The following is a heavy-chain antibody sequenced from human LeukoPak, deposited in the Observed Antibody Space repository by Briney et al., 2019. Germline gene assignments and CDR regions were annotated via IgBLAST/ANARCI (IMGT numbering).Heavy chain of an antibody. CDR3: ARGLTGSYDY. J-gene: IGHJ4*02. D-gene: IGHD1-26*01. CDR1: GASISLYH. V-gene: IGHV4-59*01. Sequence: PSETLSLTCTVSGASISLYHWSWIRQPPGKGLEWIGYIYYSGSTDYNPSLKSRVTISVDASKNQFSLRLTSVTAADTAVYYCARGLTGSYDYWGQGTLVTVSS. CDR2: IYYSGST.